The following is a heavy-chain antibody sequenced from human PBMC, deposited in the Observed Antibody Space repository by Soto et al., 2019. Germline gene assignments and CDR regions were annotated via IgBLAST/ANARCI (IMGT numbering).Heavy chain of an antibody. CDR1: GFTFGTFC. J-gene: IGHJ4*02. V-gene: IGHV3-74*01. CDR2: TCRYGREL. D-gene: IGHD1-1*01. Sequence: EVQLVESGGGFNQPGGSLRLSCAASGFTFGTFCMHWVRHSPGTGLVWVSRTCRYGRELYYEDSVTGRVTLSRDDAKNTLYLQMDSLRVEDTGIYYCVRGTTAWRGMDYWDQGALITFSS. CDR3: VRGTTAWRGMDY.